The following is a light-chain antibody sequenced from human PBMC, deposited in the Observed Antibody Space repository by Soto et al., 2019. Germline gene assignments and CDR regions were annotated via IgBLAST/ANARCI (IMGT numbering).Light chain of an antibody. CDR1: QGISGW. J-gene: IGKJ4*01. Sequence: DIQMTQSPSSVSASVGDSVTITCRASQGISGWLAWYQQKPGKAPTLLISLASSLQSGVPSRFSGSGSGTDFTLTISSLQPEDFATYYCQQADSFPLTFGGGTKVEIK. CDR2: LAS. CDR3: QQADSFPLT. V-gene: IGKV1D-12*01.